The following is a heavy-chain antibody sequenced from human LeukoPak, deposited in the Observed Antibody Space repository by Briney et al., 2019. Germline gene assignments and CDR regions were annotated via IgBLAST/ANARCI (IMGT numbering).Heavy chain of an antibody. Sequence: SETLSLTCTVSGGSISSSSYYWGWIRQPPGKGLEWIGSIYYSGSTYYNPSLKSRVTISVDTSKNQFSLKLSSVTAAVTAVYYCARGEYCSSTSCFQVPLDYWGQGTLVTVSS. V-gene: IGHV4-39*07. CDR3: ARGEYCSSTSCFQVPLDY. CDR1: GGSISSSSYY. CDR2: IYYSGST. D-gene: IGHD2-2*01. J-gene: IGHJ4*02.